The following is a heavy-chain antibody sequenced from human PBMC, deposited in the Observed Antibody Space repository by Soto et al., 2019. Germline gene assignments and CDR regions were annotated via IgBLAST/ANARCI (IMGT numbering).Heavy chain of an antibody. CDR1: GGSISSYY. V-gene: IGHV4-59*01. Sequence: PSETLSLTCTVSGGSISSYYWSWIRQPPGKGLEWIGYIYYSGSTNYNPSLKSRVTISVDTSKNQFSLKLSSVTAADTAVYYCARCSREWELVDYWGQGTLVTVS. CDR3: ARCSREWELVDY. D-gene: IGHD1-26*01. J-gene: IGHJ4*02. CDR2: IYYSGST.